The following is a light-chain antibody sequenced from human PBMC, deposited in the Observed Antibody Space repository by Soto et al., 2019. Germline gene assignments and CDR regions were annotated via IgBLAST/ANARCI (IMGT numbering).Light chain of an antibody. V-gene: IGLV2-18*02. CDR2: EVS. CDR3: SSYTSRNTYV. CDR1: SSDVGSYNR. Sequence: QSVRTQPPSVSGSPGQSVAISCTGTSSDVGSYNRVSWYQQPPGTAPKVMIYEVSNRPSGVPDRFSGSKSGNTASLTISGLQAEDEADYYSSSYTSRNTYVFGTGTKVTVL. J-gene: IGLJ1*01.